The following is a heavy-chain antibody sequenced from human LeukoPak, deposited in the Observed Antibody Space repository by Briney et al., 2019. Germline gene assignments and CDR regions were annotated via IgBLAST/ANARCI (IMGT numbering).Heavy chain of an antibody. CDR1: GGTFSSYA. Sequence: SVKVSCKASGGTFSSYAISWVRQAPGQGLEWMGRIIPILGIANYARKFQGRVTITADKSTSTAYMELSSLRSEDTAVYYCARDLAPSITMIVVVITASDYYYGMDVWGQGTTVTVSS. CDR2: IIPILGIA. J-gene: IGHJ6*02. CDR3: ARDLAPSITMIVVVITASDYYYGMDV. V-gene: IGHV1-69*04. D-gene: IGHD3-22*01.